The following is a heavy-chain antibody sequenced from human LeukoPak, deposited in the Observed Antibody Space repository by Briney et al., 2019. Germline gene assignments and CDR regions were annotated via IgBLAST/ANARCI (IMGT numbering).Heavy chain of an antibody. CDR1: GYSFTSYW. Sequence: GESLKISCKGSGYSFTSYWIGWVRQMPGKGLEWMGIIYPGDSDTRYSPSFQGQVTISADKSISTAYLQWSSLKASDTAMYYCARQPSSGSYYVGYYFDYWGQGTLVTVSS. CDR3: ARQPSSGSYYVGYYFDY. J-gene: IGHJ4*02. V-gene: IGHV5-51*01. D-gene: IGHD1-26*01. CDR2: IYPGDSDT.